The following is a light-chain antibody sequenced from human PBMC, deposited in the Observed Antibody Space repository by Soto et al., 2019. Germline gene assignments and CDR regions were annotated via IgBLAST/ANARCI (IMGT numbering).Light chain of an antibody. V-gene: IGKV3-15*01. CDR2: GAS. Sequence: RVTTQSPATLSVSPGERATLSCRASQSVSSNLAWYQQKPGQAPRLLIYGASTRATGIPARFSGSGSGTEFTLTISSLQSEDFAVYSCQHYNNWPPLTFGGGTKVEIK. CDR1: QSVSSN. J-gene: IGKJ4*01. CDR3: QHYNNWPPLT.